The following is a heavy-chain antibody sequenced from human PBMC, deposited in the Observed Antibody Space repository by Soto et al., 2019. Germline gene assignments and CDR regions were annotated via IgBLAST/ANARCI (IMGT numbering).Heavy chain of an antibody. Sequence: SLRLSCAASGFTFDDYAMHWVRQAPGKGLEWVSGISWNSGSIGYADSVKGRVTISRENAKNSLYLEMNSLRPEDTAVYYCAKDFGHNYGMDVRGQGTTVTVSS. D-gene: IGHD3-10*01. CDR1: GFTFDDYA. CDR2: ISWNSGSI. V-gene: IGHV3-9*01. CDR3: AKDFGHNYGMDV. J-gene: IGHJ6*02.